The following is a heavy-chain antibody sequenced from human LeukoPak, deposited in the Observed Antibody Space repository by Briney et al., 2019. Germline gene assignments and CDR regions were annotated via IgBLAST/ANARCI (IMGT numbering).Heavy chain of an antibody. D-gene: IGHD3-10*01. J-gene: IGHJ4*02. V-gene: IGHV4-59*01. CDR1: GGSISSYY. Sequence: SETLSLTCTVSGGSISSYYLSWIRQPPGKGLEWIGYIYYSGSTNYNPSLKSRVTISIDTSKNQFSLKLSSVTAAVTAVYYCARDAAHYASGSYREFDYWGQGTLVTVSS. CDR2: IYYSGST. CDR3: ARDAAHYASGSYREFDY.